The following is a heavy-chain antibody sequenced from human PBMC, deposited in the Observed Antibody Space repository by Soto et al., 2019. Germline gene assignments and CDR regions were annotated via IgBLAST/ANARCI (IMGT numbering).Heavy chain of an antibody. D-gene: IGHD3-10*01. CDR1: GFTFSNYG. CDR2: ISYDGSNK. CDR3: AKERSWGNMVRGGTGDAFDI. J-gene: IGHJ3*02. V-gene: IGHV3-30*18. Sequence: QVQLVESGGGVVQSGRSLRLSCAASGFTFSNYGMHWVRQAPGKGLEWVAVISYDGSNKYYADSVKGRFTISRDNSKNTLYLQMDSLRAEDRAVYYCAKERSWGNMVRGGTGDAFDIWGQGTMVTVSS.